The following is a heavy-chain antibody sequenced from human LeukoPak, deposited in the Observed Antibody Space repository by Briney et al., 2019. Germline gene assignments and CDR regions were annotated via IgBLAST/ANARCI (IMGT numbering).Heavy chain of an antibody. Sequence: GGSLRLSCAASGFTFSSYWMSWVRQAPGKGLEWVANIKQDGSEKYYVDSVKGRFTISRDNSKNTLYLQMNSLRAEDTAVYYCAKLGKTENHYGSGRFSYYYYMDVWGKGTTVTISS. V-gene: IGHV3-7*01. CDR2: IKQDGSEK. CDR3: AKLGKTENHYGSGRFSYYYYMDV. D-gene: IGHD3-10*01. CDR1: GFTFSSYW. J-gene: IGHJ6*03.